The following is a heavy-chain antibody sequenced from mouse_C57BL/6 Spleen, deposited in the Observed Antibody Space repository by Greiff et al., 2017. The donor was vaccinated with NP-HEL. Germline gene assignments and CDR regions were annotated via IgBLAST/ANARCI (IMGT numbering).Heavy chain of an antibody. CDR3: TRGRYYGSTRYFDV. D-gene: IGHD1-1*01. CDR2: IDPETGGT. J-gene: IGHJ1*03. CDR1: GYTFTDYE. Sequence: QVQLHQSGAELVRPGASVTLSCKASGYTFTDYEMHWVKQTPVHGLEWIGAIDPETGGTAYNQKFKGKAILTADKSSSTAYMELRSLTSEDSAVYYCTRGRYYGSTRYFDVWGTGTTVTVSS. V-gene: IGHV1-15*01.